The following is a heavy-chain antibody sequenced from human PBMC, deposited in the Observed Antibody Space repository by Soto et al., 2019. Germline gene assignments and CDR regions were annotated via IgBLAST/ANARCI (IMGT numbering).Heavy chain of an antibody. CDR3: ARISGYGDYIY. D-gene: IGHD4-17*01. V-gene: IGHV4-61*05. CDR2: IYFRGRT. J-gene: IGHJ4*02. Sequence: SETLSLTCNISGGSITDSSGGSFITYYWDWVRQPPGKGLEWIGYIYFRGRTNYNPSLRTRLTISTDTSKNQFSLKLSSVTAADTAVYYCARISGYGDYIYWGQGTLVTVSS. CDR1: GGSITDSSGGSFITYY.